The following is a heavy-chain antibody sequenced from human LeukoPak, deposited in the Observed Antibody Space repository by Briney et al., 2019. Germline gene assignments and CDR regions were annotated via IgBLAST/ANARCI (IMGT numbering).Heavy chain of an antibody. CDR3: ATGGESYYYFEY. CDR2: IYHNGAF. Sequence: KASETLSLTCTVSGGSISSSTYYWGWIRRPPGKGLEWLGSIYHNGAFYYNPSLKSRVTISVDTSKNQFSLTLSSVTAADTAVYYCATGGESYYYFEYWGQGTLVTVSS. J-gene: IGHJ4*02. CDR1: GGSISSSTYY. V-gene: IGHV4-39*01. D-gene: IGHD1-26*01.